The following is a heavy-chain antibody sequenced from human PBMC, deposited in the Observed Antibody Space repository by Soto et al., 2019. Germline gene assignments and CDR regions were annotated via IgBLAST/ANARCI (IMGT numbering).Heavy chain of an antibody. J-gene: IGHJ6*01. CDR1: GGTFSSYA. V-gene: IGHV1-69*06. CDR2: IIPIFGTA. CDR3: ATSPRAAMGTFYYYYGMDV. D-gene: IGHD5-18*01. Sequence: QVQLVQSGAEVKKPGSSVKVSCKASGGTFSSYAISWVRQAPGQGLEWMGGIIPIFGTANYAQKFQGRVTITADKATSTAYMELSSLRSEDTAVYYCATSPRAAMGTFYYYYGMDVWGQGTTVTFSS.